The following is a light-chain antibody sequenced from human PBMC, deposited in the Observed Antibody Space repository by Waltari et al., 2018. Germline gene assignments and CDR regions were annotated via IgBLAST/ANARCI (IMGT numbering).Light chain of an antibody. J-gene: IGLJ2*01. CDR2: KDN. CDR1: NLGDKY. V-gene: IGLV3-1*01. Sequence: SYELTQTPSVSVSPGQTASITCSGANLGDKYVSWYQQKPGQSPILVIYKDNKRPSGIPERFSGSNSGNTATLTISGTQAVDEADYYCQAWDSNTVILGGGTDLTVL. CDR3: QAWDSNTVI.